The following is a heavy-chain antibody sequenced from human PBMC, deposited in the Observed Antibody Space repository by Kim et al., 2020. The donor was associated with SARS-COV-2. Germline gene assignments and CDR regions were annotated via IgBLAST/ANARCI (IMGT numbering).Heavy chain of an antibody. CDR3: ARRGGGSSYSFDY. J-gene: IGHJ4*02. Sequence: GPAFKGQVTISAEKSISAAYLQWSSLKASDTAIYYCARRGGGSSYSFDYWGQGTLVTVPT. D-gene: IGHD6-6*01. V-gene: IGHV5-51*01.